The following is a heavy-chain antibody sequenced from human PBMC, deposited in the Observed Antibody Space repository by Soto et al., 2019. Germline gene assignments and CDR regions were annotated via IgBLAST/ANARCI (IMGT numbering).Heavy chain of an antibody. Sequence: QVQLVQSGAEVKKPGSSVKVSCKASGGTFSSYAISWVRQAPGQGLEWMGGIIPIYGTANYAQKFQGRVTITADESTSTAYMELSSLRFEDTAVYYCARVVEYSSSIRLLYGMDVWGQGTTVTVSS. CDR3: ARVVEYSSSIRLLYGMDV. D-gene: IGHD6-6*01. CDR2: IIPIYGTA. CDR1: GGTFSSYA. V-gene: IGHV1-69*01. J-gene: IGHJ6*02.